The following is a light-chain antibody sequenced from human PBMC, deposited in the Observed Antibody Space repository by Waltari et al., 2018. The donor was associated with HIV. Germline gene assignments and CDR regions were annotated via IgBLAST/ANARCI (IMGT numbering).Light chain of an antibody. J-gene: IGLJ2*01. CDR2: DVT. CDR3: SSYAGIYTPVV. CDR1: SSDVGGYDY. V-gene: IGLV2-11*01. Sequence: QSALTQPRSVSGSPGQSVTISCTGTSSDVGGYDYVSWYQQYPGKAPKIIIYDVTQRPSGVPDRFSGSKSGNTASLTISGLQADDEADYFCSSYAGIYTPVVFGGGTPLTVL.